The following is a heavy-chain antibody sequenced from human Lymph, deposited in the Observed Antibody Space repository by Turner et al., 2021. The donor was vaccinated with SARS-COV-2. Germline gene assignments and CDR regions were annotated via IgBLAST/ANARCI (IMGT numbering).Heavy chain of an antibody. V-gene: IGHV3-7*03. Sequence: EEQLVESGGGWVQPGGSLRLSCAASGFTFSSYWMSWVRQAPGKGLEWVANIKQDGSEKYYVDSVKGRFTISRYNAKNSLYLQMNSLRADDTAVYFCARVGVRFEWSDGYHYYYAMDVWGQGTTVTVSS. CDR1: GFTFSSYW. CDR2: IKQDGSEK. J-gene: IGHJ6*02. D-gene: IGHD3-3*01. CDR3: ARVGVRFEWSDGYHYYYAMDV.